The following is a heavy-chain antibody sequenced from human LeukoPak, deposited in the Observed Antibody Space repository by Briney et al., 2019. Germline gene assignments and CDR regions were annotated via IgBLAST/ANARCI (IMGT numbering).Heavy chain of an antibody. CDR1: GFTFSSYW. V-gene: IGHV3-7*01. CDR2: IKQDGSEK. D-gene: IGHD6-19*01. CDR3: ARARSSGWWGHDAFDI. J-gene: IGHJ3*02. Sequence: PSGGSLRLSCAASGFTFSSYWMGWVRQAPGKGLEWVANIKQDGSEKYYVDSVKGRFTISRDNAKNSLYLQMNSLRAEDTAVYYCARARSSGWWGHDAFDIWGQGTMVTVSS.